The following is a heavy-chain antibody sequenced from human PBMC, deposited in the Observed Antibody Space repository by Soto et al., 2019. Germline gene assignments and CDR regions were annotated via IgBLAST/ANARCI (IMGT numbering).Heavy chain of an antibody. J-gene: IGHJ6*02. D-gene: IGHD6-13*01. CDR2: ISAYNGNT. V-gene: IGHV1-18*01. Sequence: GASVKVSCKASGFTFTSYGVRWVRQAPGQGLEWMGWISAYNGNTNYAQKLQGRVTMTTDTSTSTAYMELRSLRSDDTAVYYCARPSYSSSWYGKYYYYYYGMDVWGQGTTVTVSS. CDR3: ARPSYSSSWYGKYYYYYYGMDV. CDR1: GFTFTSYG.